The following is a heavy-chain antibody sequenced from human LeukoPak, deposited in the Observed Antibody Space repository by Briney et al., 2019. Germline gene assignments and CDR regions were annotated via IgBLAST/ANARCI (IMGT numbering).Heavy chain of an antibody. CDR3: ARGSTAMVTVLDY. CDR1: GFTFSSYA. J-gene: IGHJ4*02. D-gene: IGHD5-18*01. CDR2: ISYDGSNK. Sequence: PGRSLRLSCAASGFTFSSYAVHWVRQAPGKGLEWVAVISYDGSNKYYADSVKGRFTISRDNSKNTLYLQMNSLRAEDTAVYYCARGSTAMVTVLDYWGQGTLVTVSS. V-gene: IGHV3-30*04.